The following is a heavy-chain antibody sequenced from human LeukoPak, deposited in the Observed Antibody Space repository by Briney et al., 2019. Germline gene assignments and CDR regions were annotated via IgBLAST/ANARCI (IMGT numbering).Heavy chain of an antibody. V-gene: IGHV3-33*08. CDR2: IWYDGSDK. Sequence: GGSLRLSCAASGFTFSSYAMHWVRQAPGKGLEWVAVIWYDGSDKYYADSVKGRFTISRDNSKNTLFLQMNNLRAEDTAVYYCVRASGPFDIWGQGTMVTVSS. D-gene: IGHD3-10*01. J-gene: IGHJ3*02. CDR1: GFTFSSYA. CDR3: VRASGPFDI.